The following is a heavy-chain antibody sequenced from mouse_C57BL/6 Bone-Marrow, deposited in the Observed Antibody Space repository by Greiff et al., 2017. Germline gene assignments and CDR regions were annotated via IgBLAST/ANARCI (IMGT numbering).Heavy chain of an antibody. Sequence: QVQLKQPGAELVKPGASVKMSCKASGYTFTSYWITWVKQRPGQGLEWIGDIYPGSGSTNYNEKFKSKATLTVDTSSSTAYMQLSSLTSEVSAVYYWAKPYYSDGWYFDVWGTGTTVTVSS. CDR3: AKPYYSDGWYFDV. CDR2: IYPGSGST. D-gene: IGHD2-12*01. CDR1: GYTFTSYW. J-gene: IGHJ1*03. V-gene: IGHV1-55*01.